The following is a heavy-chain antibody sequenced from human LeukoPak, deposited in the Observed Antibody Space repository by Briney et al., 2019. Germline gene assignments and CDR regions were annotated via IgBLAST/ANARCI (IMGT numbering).Heavy chain of an antibody. CDR2: IKQDGSEK. Sequence: GGSLRLSCAASGFTFSSYWMSWVRQAPGKGLEWVANIKQDGSEKYYVDSVKGRFTISRDNAKNSLYLQMNSLRAEDTAVYYCARKLRYFDWLSHYYYYYMDVWGRGTTVTISS. J-gene: IGHJ6*03. CDR3: ARKLRYFDWLSHYYYYYMDV. D-gene: IGHD3-9*01. V-gene: IGHV3-7*01. CDR1: GFTFSSYW.